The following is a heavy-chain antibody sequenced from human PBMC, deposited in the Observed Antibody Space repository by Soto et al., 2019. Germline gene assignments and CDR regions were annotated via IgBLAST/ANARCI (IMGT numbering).Heavy chain of an antibody. CDR2: ISIEKGNT. J-gene: IGHJ2*01. Sequence: QVQVVQSGAEVKKPGASVKVACKASGYSFDTFGMSWVRQAPGQGLEWMGWISIEKGNTNSAQKFQDRVTMTTDTSTSTAYLELRRLTSDDTAVYYCARCYCSVGSFFTCWHFDLWGRGTLVTVSS. V-gene: IGHV1-18*01. CDR1: GYSFDTFG. CDR3: ARCYCSVGSFFTCWHFDL. D-gene: IGHD2-15*01.